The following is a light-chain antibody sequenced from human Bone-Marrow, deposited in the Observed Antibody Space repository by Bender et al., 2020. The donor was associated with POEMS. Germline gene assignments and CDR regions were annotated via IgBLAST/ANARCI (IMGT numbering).Light chain of an antibody. J-gene: IGLJ7*01. Sequence: QSALTQPPSASVSPGQSVTISCTGTSSNIVNHGVNWYQQLPGEAPKLLIYYADLLTPGVSDRYSASRSGTSADHMMLEGQFATDALYNGSAGAVCLTRQDFGGG. CDR1: SSNIVNHG. V-gene: IGLV1-36*01. CDR2: YAD. CDR3: SAGAVCLTRQD.